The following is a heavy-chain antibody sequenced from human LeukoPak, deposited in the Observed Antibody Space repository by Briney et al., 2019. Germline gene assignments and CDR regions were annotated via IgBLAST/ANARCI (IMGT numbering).Heavy chain of an antibody. CDR3: ARHGSRVMATIEDS. CDR2: IYYSGST. Sequence: SETLSLTCTVSGGSISSYYWSWIRQPPGKGLEWIGYIYYSGSTNYKPSLKSRVTISVDTSKNQFSLKLSSVTAADTAVYYCARHGSRVMATIEDSWGQGTLVIVSS. CDR1: GGSISSYY. D-gene: IGHD5-12*01. J-gene: IGHJ4*02. V-gene: IGHV4-59*08.